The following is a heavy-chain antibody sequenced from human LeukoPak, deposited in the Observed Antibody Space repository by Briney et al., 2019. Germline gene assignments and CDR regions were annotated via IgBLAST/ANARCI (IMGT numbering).Heavy chain of an antibody. Sequence: GGSLRLSCATSGFSLKTYAMHWIRQAPGKGLEWVATVAHDGVNKYYIDSVKGRFTISRDSSDTLDLQMSSLRPEDTAVYYCARDWGASDWYNWFDPWGQGTLVIVDS. CDR3: ARDWGASDWYNWFDP. D-gene: IGHD3-9*01. J-gene: IGHJ5*02. V-gene: IGHV3-30*19. CDR1: GFSLKTYA. CDR2: VAHDGVNK.